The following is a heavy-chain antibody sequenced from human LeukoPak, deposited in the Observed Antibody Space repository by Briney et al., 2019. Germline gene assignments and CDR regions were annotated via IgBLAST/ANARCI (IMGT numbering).Heavy chain of an antibody. J-gene: IGHJ4*02. Sequence: ASVKVSCKASGYTFTGYYMHWVRQAPGQGLEWMGWINPNSGGTNYAQKFQGRVTMTRDTSISTAYMELSRLRSDDTAVYYCAGELGSYGSGSYYKDFDYWGQGTLVTVSS. V-gene: IGHV1-2*02. CDR2: INPNSGGT. CDR3: AGELGSYGSGSYYKDFDY. D-gene: IGHD3-10*01. CDR1: GYTFTGYY.